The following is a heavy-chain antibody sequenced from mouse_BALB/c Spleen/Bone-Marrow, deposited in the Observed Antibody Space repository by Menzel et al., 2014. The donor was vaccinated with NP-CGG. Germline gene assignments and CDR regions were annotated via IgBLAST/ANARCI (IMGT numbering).Heavy chain of an antibody. CDR3: ARIHYGSSYGYFEV. Sequence: QVQLQQSGPELVKPGASVKISCKASGYSFTSYCIHWVKQRPGQGLEWIGWIFPGSGNTKYNEKFKGKATLTADTSSSTAYMQLSSLTSEDSAVYFRARIHYGSSYGYFEVWGAGTTVTVSS. V-gene: IGHV1-66*01. D-gene: IGHD1-1*01. J-gene: IGHJ1*01. CDR1: GYSFTSYC. CDR2: IFPGSGNT.